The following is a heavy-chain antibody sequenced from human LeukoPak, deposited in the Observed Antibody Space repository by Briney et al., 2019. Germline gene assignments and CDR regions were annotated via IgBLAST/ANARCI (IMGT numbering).Heavy chain of an antibody. J-gene: IGHJ4*02. CDR2: IRSKANSYAT. V-gene: IGHV3-73*01. CDR1: GFTFSGSA. D-gene: IGHD5-18*01. Sequence: GGSLRLSCAASGFTFSGSAMHWVRQASGKGLEWVGRIRSKANSYATAYAASVKGRFTISRDDSKITAYLQMNSLKTEDTAVYYCTTREDTAMVAFDYWGQGTLVTVSS. CDR3: TTREDTAMVAFDY.